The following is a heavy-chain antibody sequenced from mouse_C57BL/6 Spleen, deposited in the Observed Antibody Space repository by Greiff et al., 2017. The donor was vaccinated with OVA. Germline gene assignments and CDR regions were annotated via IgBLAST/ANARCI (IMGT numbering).Heavy chain of an antibody. D-gene: IGHD1-1*02. CDR1: GFNIKDDY. CDR2: IDPENGDT. J-gene: IGHJ3*01. V-gene: IGHV14-4*01. Sequence: EVNVVESGAELVRPGASVKLSCTASGFNIKDDYMHWVKQRPEQGLEWIGWIDPENGDTEYASKFQGKATITADTSSNTAYLQLSSLTSEDTAVYYCTTWVLYGEAYWGQGTLVTVSA. CDR3: TTWVLYGEAY.